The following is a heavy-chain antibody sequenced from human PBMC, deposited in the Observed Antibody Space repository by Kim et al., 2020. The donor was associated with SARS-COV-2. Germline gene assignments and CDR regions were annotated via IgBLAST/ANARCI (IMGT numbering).Heavy chain of an antibody. J-gene: IGHJ4*02. D-gene: IGHD3-22*01. CDR3: AKDGDSSGYYPPYFDY. CDR1: GFTFDDYA. CDR2: ISWNSGSI. V-gene: IGHV3-9*01. Sequence: GGSLRLSCAASGFTFDDYAMHWVRQAPGKGLEWVSGISWNSGSIGYADSVKGRFTISRDNAKNSLYLQMNSLRAEDTALYYCAKDGDSSGYYPPYFDYWGQGTLVTVSS.